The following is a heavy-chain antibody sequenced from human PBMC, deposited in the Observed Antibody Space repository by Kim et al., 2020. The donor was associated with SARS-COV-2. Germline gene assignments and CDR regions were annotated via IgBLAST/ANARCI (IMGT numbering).Heavy chain of an antibody. Sequence: GGFLRLSCAASGFTFSSYWMHWVRHVPGKGLVWVSRISGDGSSTTYADSVKGRFTISRDNAKNTLYLQMNSLGAEDTAVYYCARAWLGELYSPGGYWGQG. CDR3: ARAWLGELYSPGGY. D-gene: IGHD3-10*01. CDR1: GFTFSSYW. V-gene: IGHV3-74*01. CDR2: ISGDGSST. J-gene: IGHJ4*02.